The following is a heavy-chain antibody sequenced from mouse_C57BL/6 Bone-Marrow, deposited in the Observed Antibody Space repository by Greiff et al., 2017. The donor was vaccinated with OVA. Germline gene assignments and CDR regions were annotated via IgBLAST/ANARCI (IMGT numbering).Heavy chain of an antibody. CDR2: INPGSGGT. J-gene: IGHJ1*03. V-gene: IGHV1-54*01. D-gene: IGHD2-1*01. CDR3: ARGDYGNYYWYFDV. CDR1: GYAFTNYL. Sequence: QVQLQQSGAELVRPGTSVKVSCKASGYAFTNYLIEWVKQRPGQGLEWIGVINPGSGGTNYNEKFKGKATLTADKSSSTAYMQLSSLTSGDSAVYFCARGDYGNYYWYFDVWGTGTTVTVSS.